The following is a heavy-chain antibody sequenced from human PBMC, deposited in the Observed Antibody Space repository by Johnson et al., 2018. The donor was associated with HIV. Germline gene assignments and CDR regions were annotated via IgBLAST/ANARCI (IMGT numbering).Heavy chain of an antibody. CDR3: AIGRGEFPRHAFDI. D-gene: IGHD3-10*01. Sequence: VQLVESGGDLVKPGGSLRLSCTASGFTFSDFYMSWIRQAPGKGLEWVSVIYSGGSTYYADSVKGRFTISRDNSKNTLYLQMNSLRAEDTAVYYCAIGRGEFPRHAFDIWGQGTMVTVSS. J-gene: IGHJ3*02. CDR2: IYSGGST. CDR1: GFTFSDFY. V-gene: IGHV3-66*01.